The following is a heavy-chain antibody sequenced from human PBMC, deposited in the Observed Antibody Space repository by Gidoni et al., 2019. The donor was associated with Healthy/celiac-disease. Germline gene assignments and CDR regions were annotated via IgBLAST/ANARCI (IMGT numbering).Heavy chain of an antibody. Sequence: QVQLQEPGPGLAKPPDTRSLTCTASGSPSSRYYWSWIRQPAGKGLEWIGRIYTSGSTNYNPSLKSRVTMSVDTSKIQFSLKLSSVTAADTAVYYCARDYYDSSGYYFFDYWGQGTLVTVSS. CDR1: GSPSSRYY. D-gene: IGHD3-22*01. CDR2: IYTSGST. J-gene: IGHJ4*02. V-gene: IGHV4-4*07. CDR3: ARDYYDSSGYYFFDY.